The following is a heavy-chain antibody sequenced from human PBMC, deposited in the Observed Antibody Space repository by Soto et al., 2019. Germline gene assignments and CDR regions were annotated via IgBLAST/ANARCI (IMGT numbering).Heavy chain of an antibody. V-gene: IGHV4-31*03. J-gene: IGHJ3*02. CDR3: ARTAGGRLAFDI. CDR2: IYHTGKT. D-gene: IGHD2-15*01. Sequence: SETLSLTCTVSGDAIYIGGYYWTWIRQHPGKGLEWIGYIYHTGKTYYNPSLESRVTMSVDTSKNQFSLKLASVTAADTAMYYCARTAGGRLAFDIWGQGTMVTVSS. CDR1: GDAIYIGGYY.